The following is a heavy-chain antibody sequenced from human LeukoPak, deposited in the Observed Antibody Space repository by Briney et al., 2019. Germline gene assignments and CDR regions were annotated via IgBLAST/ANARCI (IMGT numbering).Heavy chain of an antibody. Sequence: SETLSLTCTVSGGSISSNYWSWIRQSPGKGLEWLGYIHYSGSTSYNPSLKSRVTISVDTSKNQFSLKLSSVTAADTAVYYCARVKGSGYYYVFDYWGQGTLVTVSP. CDR2: IHYSGST. CDR1: GGSISSNY. V-gene: IGHV4-59*01. D-gene: IGHD3-22*01. J-gene: IGHJ4*02. CDR3: ARVKGSGYYYVFDY.